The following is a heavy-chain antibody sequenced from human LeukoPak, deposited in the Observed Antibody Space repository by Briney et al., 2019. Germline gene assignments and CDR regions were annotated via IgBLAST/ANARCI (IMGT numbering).Heavy chain of an antibody. CDR1: GFTFSSYA. J-gene: IGHJ4*02. CDR2: ISYDGSNK. V-gene: IGHV3-30*04. Sequence: SGGSLRLSCAASGFTFSSYAMHWVRQAPGKGLEWVAVISYDGSNKYYADSVKGRFTISRDNSKNTLYLQMNSLRAEDTAVYYCARDNGGFDYWGQGTLVTVSS. D-gene: IGHD3-16*01. CDR3: ARDNGGFDY.